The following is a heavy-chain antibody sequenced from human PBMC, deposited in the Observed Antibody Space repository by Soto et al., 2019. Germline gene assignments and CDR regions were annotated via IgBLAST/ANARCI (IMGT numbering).Heavy chain of an antibody. J-gene: IGHJ4*02. V-gene: IGHV4-34*01. Sequence: SETLSLTCAVYGGSFSGYFWSWIRQPPGKGLEWIGEINHSGSTNYNPSLKSRVTISVDTSKNQFSLKLSSVTAADTAVYYCARSDGRYWGQGTLVTVSS. CDR1: GGSFSGYF. CDR2: INHSGST. CDR3: ARSDGRY.